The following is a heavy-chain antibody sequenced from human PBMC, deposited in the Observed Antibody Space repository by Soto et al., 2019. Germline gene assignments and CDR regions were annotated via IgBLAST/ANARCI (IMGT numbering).Heavy chain of an antibody. Sequence: PSETLSLTCTVSGGSVSSNSYSWGWVRQSPGKGLEWIGYIYSSGSTNYNPSLRGRATISVDTSNNQFSLRLRSVTAADTAVYYCATLPPRIVVSLLPIPTWGQGILVTVSS. CDR1: GGSVSSNSYS. J-gene: IGHJ5*02. CDR2: IYSSGST. V-gene: IGHV4-61*05. CDR3: ATLPPRIVVSLLPIPT. D-gene: IGHD2-21*01.